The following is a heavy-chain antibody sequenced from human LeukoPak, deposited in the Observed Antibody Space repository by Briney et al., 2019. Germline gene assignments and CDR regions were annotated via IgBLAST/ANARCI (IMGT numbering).Heavy chain of an antibody. CDR1: GGSISSGDYY. CDR2: IYYSGST. J-gene: IGHJ4*02. D-gene: IGHD2-15*01. Sequence: SETLSLTCTVSGGSISSGDYYWSWIRQPPGKGLEWIGYIYYSGSTHYNPSLKSRVTISVDTSKNQFSLKLSSVTAADTAVYYCARDAVGYCSGGSCYSDWGQGTLVTVSS. V-gene: IGHV4-30-4*01. CDR3: ARDAVGYCSGGSCYSD.